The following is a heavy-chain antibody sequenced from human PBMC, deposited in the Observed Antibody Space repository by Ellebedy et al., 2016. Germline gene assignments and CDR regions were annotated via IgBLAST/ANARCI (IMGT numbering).Heavy chain of an antibody. CDR1: GYTFTSYY. CDR2: INPSGGST. J-gene: IGHJ4*02. D-gene: IGHD6-13*01. CDR3: ARARRVAAIDF. Sequence: ASVKVSXXASGYTFTSYYMHWVRQAPGQGLEWMGIINPSGGSTRYAQKFQGRVTVTRDTSTSTVYVELTSLRSEDMAVYYCARARRVAAIDFWGQGTLVTVSS. V-gene: IGHV1-46*01.